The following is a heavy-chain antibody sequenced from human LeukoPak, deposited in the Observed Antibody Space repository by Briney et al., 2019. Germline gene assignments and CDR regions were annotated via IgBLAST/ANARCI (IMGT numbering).Heavy chain of an antibody. D-gene: IGHD5-18*01. CDR1: GGTFSSYA. CDR3: ARGEEDVDTAMVTYYYYMDV. J-gene: IGHJ6*03. CDR2: IIPIFGTA. V-gene: IGHV1-69*13. Sequence: SVKVSCKASGGTFSSYAISWARQAPGQGLEWMGGIIPIFGTANYAQKFQGRVTITADESTSTAYMELSSLRSEDTAVYYCARGEEDVDTAMVTYYYYMDVWGKGTTVTVSS.